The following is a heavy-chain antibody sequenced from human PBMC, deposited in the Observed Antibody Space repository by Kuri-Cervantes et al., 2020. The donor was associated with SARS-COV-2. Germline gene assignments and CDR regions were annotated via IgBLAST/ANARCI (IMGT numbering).Heavy chain of an antibody. D-gene: IGHD3-3*01. V-gene: IGHV3-30-3*01. J-gene: IGHJ2*01. CDR1: GFTFSSYA. CDR3: ARGNDFLSGRDWYFDL. CDR2: ISYDGSNK. Sequence: GESLKISCAASGFTFSSYAMHWVRQAPGKGLEWVAVISYDGSNKYYADSVKGRFTISRDNSKNTLYLQMNSLRAEDTAAYYCARGNDFLSGRDWYFDLWGRGTLVTVSS.